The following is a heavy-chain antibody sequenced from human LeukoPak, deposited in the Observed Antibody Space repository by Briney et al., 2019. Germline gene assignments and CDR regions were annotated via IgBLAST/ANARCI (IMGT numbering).Heavy chain of an antibody. V-gene: IGHV1-69*02. CDR2: IIPILGIA. J-gene: IGHJ4*02. Sequence: SVKVSCKASGGTFSSYTISWVRLAPGQGLEWMGRIIPILGIANYAQKFQGRVTITADKSTSTAYMELSSLRSEDTAVYYCARPRGSSSAAGFDYWGQGTLVTVSS. CDR3: ARPRGSSSAAGFDY. D-gene: IGHD6-6*01. CDR1: GGTFSSYT.